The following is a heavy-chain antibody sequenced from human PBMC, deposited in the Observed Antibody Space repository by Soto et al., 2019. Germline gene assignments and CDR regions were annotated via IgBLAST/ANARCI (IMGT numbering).Heavy chain of an antibody. D-gene: IGHD2-2*01. CDR2: VSNDGSNK. CDR3: AKDQSSNSRSYHAVDV. V-gene: IGHV3-30*18. CDR1: EFTFSSYA. Sequence: QVQLVESGGGVVQPGESLRLSCAASEFTFSSYAMHWVRQAPGKGLEWVAVVSNDGSNKYYADSVKGRFTISRDNSKNTLKLQMNSLRAEDTGVYYCAKDQSSNSRSYHAVDVWGQGTTVTVS. J-gene: IGHJ6*02.